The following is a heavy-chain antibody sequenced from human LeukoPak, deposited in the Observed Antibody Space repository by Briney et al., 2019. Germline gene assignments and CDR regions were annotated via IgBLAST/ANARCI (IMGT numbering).Heavy chain of an antibody. D-gene: IGHD3-22*01. CDR2: IDWDDDK. J-gene: IGHJ4*02. V-gene: IGHV2-70*11. CDR1: GFSLSTSGMC. CDR3: ARSNKYDSSGFYAGSYYFDY. Sequence: SGPTLVNPTQTLTLTCTFSGFSLSTSGMCVSWIRQPPGKALEWVARIDWDDDKYYSTSLKTRPTISKDTSKNQVVLTMTNMDPVDTATYFCARSNKYDSSGFYAGSYYFDYWGQGALVTVSS.